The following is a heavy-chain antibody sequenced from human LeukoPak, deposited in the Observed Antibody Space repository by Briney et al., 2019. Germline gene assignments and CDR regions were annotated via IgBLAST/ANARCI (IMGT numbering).Heavy chain of an antibody. D-gene: IGHD2-15*01. J-gene: IGHJ4*02. V-gene: IGHV5-51*01. CDR2: IYPADSDT. CDR1: GYSFTNYW. Sequence: GESLKISCKGSGYSFTNYWIGWVRQMPGKGLESMGIIYPADSDTRYSLSFQGQVTISADKSISTAYLQWSSLKASDTAMYYSVRSLIGAYCSGSSCYSWDYWGQGTLVTVSS. CDR3: VRSLIGAYCSGSSCYSWDY.